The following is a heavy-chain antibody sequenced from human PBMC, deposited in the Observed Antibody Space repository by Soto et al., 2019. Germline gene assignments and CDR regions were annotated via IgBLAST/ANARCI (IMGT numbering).Heavy chain of an antibody. CDR1: GFTFSNYG. D-gene: IGHD2-21*01. CDR2: ISGGNT. Sequence: EVQLLESGGGLVQPGGSLRLSCAASGFTFSNYGMSWVRQAPGKGLEWVSSISGGNTFYAGSVKGRFTISRDNSKNTLYLQMNSLTAEVTAVYYCANAPSSDCNSGACSLRSWGQGTLVTVSS. V-gene: IGHV3-23*01. CDR3: ANAPSSDCNSGACSLRS. J-gene: IGHJ5*02.